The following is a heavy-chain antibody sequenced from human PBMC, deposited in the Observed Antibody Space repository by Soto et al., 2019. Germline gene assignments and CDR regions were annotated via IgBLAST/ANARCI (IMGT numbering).Heavy chain of an antibody. D-gene: IGHD2-15*01. Sequence: SETLSLTCTVSGGSISSYYWSWIRQPPGKGLEWIGYIYYSGSTNYNPSLKSRVTISVDTSKNQFSLKLSSVTAADTAVYYCARHCPDHQLYCSGGSCYSHFDYWGQGTLVTVSS. CDR1: GGSISSYY. CDR3: ARHCPDHQLYCSGGSCYSHFDY. CDR2: IYYSGST. V-gene: IGHV4-59*08. J-gene: IGHJ4*02.